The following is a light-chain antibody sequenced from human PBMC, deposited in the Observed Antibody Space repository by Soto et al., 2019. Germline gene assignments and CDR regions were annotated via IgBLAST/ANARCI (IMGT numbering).Light chain of an antibody. V-gene: IGLV2-14*01. J-gene: IGLJ2*01. CDR3: SSYTSNSTVV. Sequence: QSVLTQPASVSGSPGQSITISCSGTSSDVDGYNSVSWYQQHPSKAPKLMIYEVSNRPSGVSNRFSGSKSGNTASLTISGLQPEDETDYYCSSYTSNSTVVFGGGTKLTVL. CDR1: SSDVDGYNS. CDR2: EVS.